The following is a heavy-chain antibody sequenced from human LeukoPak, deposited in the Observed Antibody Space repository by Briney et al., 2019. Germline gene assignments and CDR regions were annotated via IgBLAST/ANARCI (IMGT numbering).Heavy chain of an antibody. D-gene: IGHD6-13*01. J-gene: IGHJ4*02. Sequence: GGSLRLSCAASGFTFDDYAMHWVRHAPGKGLEWVSGISWNSGSIGYADSVKGRLTISRDNAKNSLYLQMNSLRAEDTALYYCAKDFGSSWPYYFDYWGQGTLVTVSS. CDR2: ISWNSGSI. CDR1: GFTFDDYA. CDR3: AKDFGSSWPYYFDY. V-gene: IGHV3-9*01.